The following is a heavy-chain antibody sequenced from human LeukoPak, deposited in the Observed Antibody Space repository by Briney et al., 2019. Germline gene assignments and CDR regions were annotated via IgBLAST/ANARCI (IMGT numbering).Heavy chain of an antibody. CDR2: IRADGTTK. V-gene: IGHV3-48*03. J-gene: IGHJ4*02. CDR3: SRRFRD. D-gene: IGHD5-24*01. Sequence: PGGSLRLSCVGSGLSVRDFEMNWVHQAPGKGLEWVAHIRADGTTKWYADSVRGRFNIARDNARNSLFLQMNSLRAEDTATYYCSRRFRDWGQGILVTVSS. CDR1: GLSVRDFE.